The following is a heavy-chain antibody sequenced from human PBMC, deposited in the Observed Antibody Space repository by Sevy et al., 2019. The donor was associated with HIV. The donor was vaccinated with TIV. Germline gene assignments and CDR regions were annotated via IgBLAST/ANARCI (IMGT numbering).Heavy chain of an antibody. V-gene: IGHV5-51*01. CDR2: IYPGDSDT. CDR3: ARQYSSSSSYYYYFAMDV. D-gene: IGHD6-6*01. CDR1: GYTFTSYW. Sequence: GESLKISCKGSGYTFTSYWIGWVRQMPGKGLEWMGIIYPGDSDTKYSPSFQGQVTISADKSISTANLQWSSLKASDTAMYYCARQYSSSSSYYYYFAMDVWGQGTTVTVSS. J-gene: IGHJ6*02.